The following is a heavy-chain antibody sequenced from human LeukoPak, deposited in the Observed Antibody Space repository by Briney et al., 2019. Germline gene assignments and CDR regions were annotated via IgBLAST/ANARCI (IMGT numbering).Heavy chain of an antibody. CDR3: ARGWRGDHFDY. D-gene: IGHD3-16*01. CDR1: GDSMSTSY. Sequence: SETLSLTCTVSGDSMSTSYWSWIRQPLGKGLEWIGYFYHSGTDYNPSLKSRVTISGDMSNNQFSLRLSSVTAADTAIYYCARGWRGDHFDYWGQGTLVSVSS. V-gene: IGHV4-59*01. J-gene: IGHJ4*02. CDR2: FYHSGT.